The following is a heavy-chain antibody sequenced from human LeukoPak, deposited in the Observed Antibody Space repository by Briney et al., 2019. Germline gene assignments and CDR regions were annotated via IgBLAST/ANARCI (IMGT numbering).Heavy chain of an antibody. Sequence: GGSLRLSCAASGXTFNNYEVNWVRQAPGKGLEYVSYISETGSVKYYADSVKGRFTISRDNAKNSLYLQMDSLRAEDTAVYYCARDQWTGASPADSWGQGTLVTVSS. V-gene: IGHV3-48*03. CDR1: GXTFNNYE. CDR2: ISETGSVK. CDR3: ARDQWTGASPADS. D-gene: IGHD1-26*01. J-gene: IGHJ4*02.